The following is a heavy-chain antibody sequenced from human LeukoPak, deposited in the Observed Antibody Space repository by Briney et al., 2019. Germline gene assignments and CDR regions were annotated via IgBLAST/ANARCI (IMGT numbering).Heavy chain of an antibody. Sequence: ASVKVSCKASGYTFTSYGISWVRQAPGQGLEWMGWISAYNGNTNYAQKLQGRVTMTTDTSTSTAYMELSSLRSEDAAVYYCARGRRYDILTNLDYWGQGTLVTVSS. V-gene: IGHV1-18*01. CDR3: ARGRRYDILTNLDY. D-gene: IGHD3-9*01. CDR2: ISAYNGNT. J-gene: IGHJ4*02. CDR1: GYTFTSYG.